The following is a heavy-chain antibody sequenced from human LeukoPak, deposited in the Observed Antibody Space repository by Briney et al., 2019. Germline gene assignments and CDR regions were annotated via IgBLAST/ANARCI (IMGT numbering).Heavy chain of an antibody. V-gene: IGHV3-23*01. CDR3: GTLGNGGYDRRVGPY. CDR1: GFTFSSYA. D-gene: IGHD5-12*01. CDR2: FSGSGGST. Sequence: GGSLRLSCAASGFTFSSYAMSWVRHARGKGLEWVSAFSGSGGSTYYADSVKGRFTISRDNSKNTLYLQMNSLRAEDTAVYYCGTLGNGGYDRRVGPYWGQGTLVTVSS. J-gene: IGHJ4*02.